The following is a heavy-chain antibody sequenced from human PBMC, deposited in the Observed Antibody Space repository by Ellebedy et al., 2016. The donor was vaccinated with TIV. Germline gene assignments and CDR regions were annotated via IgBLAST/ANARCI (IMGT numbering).Heavy chain of an antibody. CDR2: ISAYNGNT. CDR1: GYTFTSYG. J-gene: IGHJ4*02. D-gene: IGHD3-10*01. V-gene: IGHV1-18*04. CDR3: ARGRSYGSGSYYRFDY. Sequence: ASVKVSCKASGYTFTSYGISWVRQAPGQGLEWMGWISAYNGNTNYAQKLQGRVTMTTDTSTSTAYMELRSLRSDDTAVYYCARGRSYGSGSYYRFDYWGQGTLVTVSS.